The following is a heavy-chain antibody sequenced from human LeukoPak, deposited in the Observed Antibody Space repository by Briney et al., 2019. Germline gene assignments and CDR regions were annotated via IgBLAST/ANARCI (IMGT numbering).Heavy chain of an antibody. CDR2: IYSGGST. CDR1: GFTFSSYA. Sequence: GGSLRLSCAASGFTFSSYAMSWVRQAPGKGLEWVSVIYSGGSTYYADSVKGRFTVSRDISKNTLYLQMDSLRAEDTAVYYCATPKSEFYYGSGTYNPLSYWGQGTLVTVSS. V-gene: IGHV3-53*01. CDR3: ATPKSEFYYGSGTYNPLSY. D-gene: IGHD3-10*01. J-gene: IGHJ4*02.